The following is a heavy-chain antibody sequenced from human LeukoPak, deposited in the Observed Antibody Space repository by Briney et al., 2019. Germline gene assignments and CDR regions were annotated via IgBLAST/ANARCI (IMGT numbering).Heavy chain of an antibody. J-gene: IGHJ4*02. V-gene: IGHV3-23*01. CDR1: GFTFSSYA. CDR3: AKQSLYDSSFHFHY. CDR2: ITGSGGYT. Sequence: GGSLRLSCAASGFTFSSYAMTWVRQAPGKGLEWVSTITGSGGYTYYADSVKGRFTISRDNSKNTLFLRMNSLRAEDTAVYFCAKQSLYDSSFHFHYWGQGTLVTVSS. D-gene: IGHD3-22*01.